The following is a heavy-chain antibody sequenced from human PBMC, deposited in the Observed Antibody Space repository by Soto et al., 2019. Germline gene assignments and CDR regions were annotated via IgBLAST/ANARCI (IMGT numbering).Heavy chain of an antibody. V-gene: IGHV3-21*01. Sequence: GGSLRLSCAASGFTFSSYSMSWVLQAPGKGLEWVSSISSGSGYIYYADSVKGRFTISRDNAKNSLFLQMNSLRAEDTAVYYCARDRRDGYIFDYWGQGTLVTVSS. J-gene: IGHJ4*02. D-gene: IGHD5-12*01. CDR1: GFTFSSYS. CDR3: ARDRRDGYIFDY. CDR2: ISSGSGYI.